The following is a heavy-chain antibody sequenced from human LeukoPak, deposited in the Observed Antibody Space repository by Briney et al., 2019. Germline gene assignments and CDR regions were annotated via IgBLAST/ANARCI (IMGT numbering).Heavy chain of an antibody. CDR1: GFTVSTNY. CDR3: AREKNTVVVTSYYFDY. D-gene: IGHD2-21*01. J-gene: IGHJ4*02. Sequence: GGSLRLSCAASGFTVSTNYMGWVRQAPGKGLEWVSVIYDSGATYYADSVKGRLTISRDISINTVYLQMNSLRGDDTAVYYCAREKNTVVVTSYYFDYWGQGTLVTVSS. CDR2: IYDSGAT. V-gene: IGHV3-53*01.